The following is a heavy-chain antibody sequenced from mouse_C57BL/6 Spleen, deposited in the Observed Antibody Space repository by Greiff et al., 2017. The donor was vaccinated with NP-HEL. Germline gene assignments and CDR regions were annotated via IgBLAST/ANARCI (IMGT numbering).Heavy chain of an antibody. V-gene: IGHV5-17*01. Sequence: EVQLVESGGGLVKPGGSLKLSCAASGFTFSDYGMHWVRQAPEKGLEWVAYISSGSSTIYYADTVKGRFTISRDNAKNTLFLQMTSLRSEDTAMYYCARPVQLRQTGFAYWGQGTLVTVSA. CDR2: ISSGSSTI. CDR3: ARPVQLRQTGFAY. D-gene: IGHD3-2*02. J-gene: IGHJ3*01. CDR1: GFTFSDYG.